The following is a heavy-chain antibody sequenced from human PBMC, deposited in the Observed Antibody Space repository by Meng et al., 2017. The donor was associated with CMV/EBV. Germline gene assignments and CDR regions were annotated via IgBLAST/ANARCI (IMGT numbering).Heavy chain of an antibody. CDR2: ISYDGSNK. V-gene: IGHV3-30-3*01. CDR3: AREDACY. Sequence: VEVGECGGGVVQPGRSLRLSCAASGFTFSSYAMHWVRQAPGKGLEWVAVISYDGSNKYYADSVKGRFTISRDNSKNTLYLQMNSLRAEDTAVYYCAREDACYWGQGTLVTVSS. J-gene: IGHJ4*02. CDR1: GFTFSSYA.